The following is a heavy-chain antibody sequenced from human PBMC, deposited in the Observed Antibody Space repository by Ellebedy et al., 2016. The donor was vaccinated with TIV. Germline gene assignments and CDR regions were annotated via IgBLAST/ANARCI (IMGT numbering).Heavy chain of an antibody. CDR2: INLNGGGI. J-gene: IGHJ4*02. Sequence: AASVKVSCKASGYTFTDYRLDWVRQAPGHGLEWMGWINLNGGGIHYVQTFQGRVTMTGDTSNSTAYLELSRLTSDDTAVYYCARDYWGSYEYWGQGTLVTVSS. CDR1: GYTFTDYR. V-gene: IGHV1-2*02. CDR3: ARDYWGSYEY. D-gene: IGHD1-26*01.